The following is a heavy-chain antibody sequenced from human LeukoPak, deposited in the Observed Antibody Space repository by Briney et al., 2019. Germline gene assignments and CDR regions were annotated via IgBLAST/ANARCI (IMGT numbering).Heavy chain of an antibody. J-gene: IGHJ4*02. CDR3: ARAGRIVGATRADY. Sequence: GGSLRLSCAASGFTFSTYWMSWVRQAPGKGLEWVANIKPDGSEKYYVDSVKGRFTFSRDNAKNSLYLQMNSLRAEDTAVYYCARAGRIVGATRADYWGQGTLVTVSS. CDR2: IKPDGSEK. CDR1: GFTFSTYW. D-gene: IGHD1-26*01. V-gene: IGHV3-7*01.